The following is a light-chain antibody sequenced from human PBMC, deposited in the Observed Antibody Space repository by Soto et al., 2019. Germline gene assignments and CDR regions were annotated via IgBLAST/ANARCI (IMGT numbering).Light chain of an antibody. Sequence: QPVLTQTASVSGSPGQTITISCTGTSSDIGHYKYVSWYQHHPGKAPKLIIYEVSNRPSGVPDRFSGSKSGASASLAITGLQAEDEADYYCQSYDGSLGGSGVFGGGTKVTVL. CDR2: EVS. J-gene: IGLJ3*02. CDR1: SSDIGHYKY. CDR3: QSYDGSLGGSGV. V-gene: IGLV2-14*01.